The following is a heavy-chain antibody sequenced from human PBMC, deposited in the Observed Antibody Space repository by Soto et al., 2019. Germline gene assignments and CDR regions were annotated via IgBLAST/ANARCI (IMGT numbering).Heavy chain of an antibody. Sequence: SGPTLVNQTQTLTLTCTFSGFSLSTSGMCVSWIRQPPGKALEWLALIDWDDDKYYSTSLKTRLTISKDTSKNQVVLTMTNMDPVDTATYYCARNYYDSSGYYRNFDYWGQGTLVTVSS. CDR3: ARNYYDSSGYYRNFDY. CDR2: IDWDDDK. J-gene: IGHJ4*02. D-gene: IGHD3-22*01. V-gene: IGHV2-70*01. CDR1: GFSLSTSGMC.